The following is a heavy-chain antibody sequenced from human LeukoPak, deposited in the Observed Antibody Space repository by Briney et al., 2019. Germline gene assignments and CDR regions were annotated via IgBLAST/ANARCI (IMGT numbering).Heavy chain of an antibody. CDR1: GFTFSSYG. V-gene: IGHV3-23*01. CDR2: ISGSGGST. D-gene: IGHD6-13*01. J-gene: IGHJ4*02. CDR3: AKERYSSSWYTGFDY. Sequence: GGSLRLSCAASGFTFSSYGMSWVRQAPGKGLEWVSAISGSGGSTYYADSVKGRFTISRDNSKNTLYPQMSSLRAEDTAVYYCAKERYSSSWYTGFDYWGQGTLVTVSS.